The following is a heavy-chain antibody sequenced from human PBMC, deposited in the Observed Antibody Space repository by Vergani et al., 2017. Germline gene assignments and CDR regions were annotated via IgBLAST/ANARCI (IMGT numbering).Heavy chain of an antibody. CDR2: IYTSGST. V-gene: IGHV4-61*02. CDR3: ARDLMAYYYESSGSTLYWYFDL. CDR1: GGSISSGSYY. J-gene: IGHJ2*01. Sequence: QVQLQESGPGLVKPSQTLSLTCTVSGGSISSGSYYWSWIRQPAGKGLEWIGRIYTSGSTNYNPSLKSRVTISVDTSKNQFSLKLSSVTAADTAVYYCARDLMAYYYESSGSTLYWYFDLWGRGTLVTVSS. D-gene: IGHD3-22*01.